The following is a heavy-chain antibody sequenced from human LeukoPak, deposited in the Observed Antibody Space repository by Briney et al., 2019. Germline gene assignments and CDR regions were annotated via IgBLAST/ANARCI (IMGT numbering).Heavy chain of an antibody. D-gene: IGHD3-9*01. CDR1: GGSISSYY. V-gene: IGHV4-39*07. J-gene: IGHJ4*02. Sequence: SETLSLTCTVSGGSISSYYWGWIRQPPGKGLEWIGSIYYSGSTYYNPSLKSRVTISVDTSKNQFSLKLSSVTAADTAVYYCARFRDLLTGYYHIDYWGQGTLLTVSS. CDR3: ARFRDLLTGYYHIDY. CDR2: IYYSGST.